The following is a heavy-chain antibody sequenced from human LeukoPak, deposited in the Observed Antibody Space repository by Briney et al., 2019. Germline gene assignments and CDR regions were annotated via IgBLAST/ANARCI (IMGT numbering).Heavy chain of an antibody. CDR3: ARDAAGTTWYFDY. D-gene: IGHD1-7*01. CDR2: IWYDGSNK. Sequence: GGSLRLSCAACGFTFRNYGMHWVRQAPGKGLEWVAVIWYDGSNKYYADSVKGRFTISRDSSKNTLYLQMNSLRAEDTAVYYCARDAAGTTWYFDYWGQGTLVTVSS. V-gene: IGHV3-33*01. J-gene: IGHJ4*02. CDR1: GFTFRNYG.